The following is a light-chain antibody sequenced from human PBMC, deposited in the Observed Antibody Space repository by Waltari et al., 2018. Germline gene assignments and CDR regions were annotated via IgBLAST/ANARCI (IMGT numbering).Light chain of an antibody. CDR2: DVS. CDR3: SSYTSSSTWV. V-gene: IGLV2-14*01. J-gene: IGLJ3*02. CDR1: SSDVGGYNY. Sequence: QSALTQPASVSGSPGQSITISCTGTSSDVGGYNYVSWYQQHPGKAPKLMISDVSKRPSGVSNRFTGSKSDNPASRTISGLQAEDEADYYCSSYTSSSTWVFGGGTKLTVL.